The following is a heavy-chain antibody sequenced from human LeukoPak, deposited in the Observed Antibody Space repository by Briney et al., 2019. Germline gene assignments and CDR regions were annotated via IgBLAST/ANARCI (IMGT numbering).Heavy chain of an antibody. Sequence: ASVKVSCKASGGTFSSYAISWVRQAPGQGLEWMGIINPSGGSTSYAQKFQGRVTMTRDTSTSTVYMELSSLRSEDTAVYYCARQSGNIVGATFDYWGQGTLVTVSS. V-gene: IGHV1-46*01. CDR3: ARQSGNIVGATFDY. CDR2: INPSGGST. CDR1: GGTFSSYA. J-gene: IGHJ4*02. D-gene: IGHD1-26*01.